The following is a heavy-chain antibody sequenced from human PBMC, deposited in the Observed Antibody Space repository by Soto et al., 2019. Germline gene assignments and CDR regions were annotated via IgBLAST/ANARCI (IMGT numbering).Heavy chain of an antibody. Sequence: GTLSLTCSVSGGSVSEQTFYWSWIREPPGKRLEWIGYVYYSGTTNYNPSLKSRVTISVDLSKNRFSLRLSSVTTADTALYYCARTTAVPNTLRSRYFFDYWGQGTLVIVSS. CDR1: GGSVSEQTFY. V-gene: IGHV4-61*01. D-gene: IGHD4-17*01. CDR2: VYYSGTT. CDR3: ARTTAVPNTLRSRYFFDY. J-gene: IGHJ4*02.